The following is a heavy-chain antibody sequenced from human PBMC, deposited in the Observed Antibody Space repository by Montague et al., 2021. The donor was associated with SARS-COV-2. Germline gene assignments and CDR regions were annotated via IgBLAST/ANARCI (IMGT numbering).Heavy chain of an antibody. Sequence: SETLSLTCTVSGGSMSTVNYYWGWERQTPGKGLDWVGSISYSGATYYNPSLETRVSISRDTSKSQFSLELRSVTAADTAVYYCARERQEVGIYFDPWGHGTLVTVSS. D-gene: IGHD1-1*01. CDR3: ARERQEVGIYFDP. J-gene: IGHJ5*02. V-gene: IGHV4-39*07. CDR1: GGSMSTVNYY. CDR2: ISYSGAT.